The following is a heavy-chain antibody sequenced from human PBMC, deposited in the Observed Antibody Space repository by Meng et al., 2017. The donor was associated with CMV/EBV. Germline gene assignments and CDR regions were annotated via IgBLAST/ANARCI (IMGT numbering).Heavy chain of an antibody. Sequence: SETLSLTCAVYGGSFSGYYWSWIRQPPGKGLEWIGEINHGGSTNYNPSLKSRVTISVDTSKNQFSLKLSSVTAADTAVYYCARSPTYYYYGMDVWGQGTTVTVSS. V-gene: IGHV4-34*01. CDR2: INHGGST. J-gene: IGHJ6*02. CDR1: GGSFSGYY. D-gene: IGHD4-11*01. CDR3: ARSPTYYYYGMDV.